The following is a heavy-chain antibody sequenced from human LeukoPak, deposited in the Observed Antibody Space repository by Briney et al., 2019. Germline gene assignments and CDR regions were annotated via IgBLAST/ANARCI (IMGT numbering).Heavy chain of an antibody. V-gene: IGHV1-8*03. J-gene: IGHJ5*02. D-gene: IGHD3-3*01. Sequence: APVKVSCKASGYTFTSYDINWVRQATGQGLEWMGWMNPNSGNTGYAQKFQGRVTITRNTSISTAYMELSSLRPEDTAVYYCARGRDVLRFSEWLNWFDPWGQGTLVTVSS. CDR2: MNPNSGNT. CDR3: ARGRDVLRFSEWLNWFDP. CDR1: GYTFTSYD.